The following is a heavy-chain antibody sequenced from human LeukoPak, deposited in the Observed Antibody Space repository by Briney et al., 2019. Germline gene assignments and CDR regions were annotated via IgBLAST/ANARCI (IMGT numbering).Heavy chain of an antibody. J-gene: IGHJ6*02. CDR1: GFTFSCYG. Sequence: GGSLRLSCAASGFTFSCYGMSWVRQAPGKGLEWVSSISGSSSYIYYADSVKGRFTISRDNAKKSLYLQMNSLRAEDTAVYYCAFYYYYGMDVWGQGTTVTVSS. CDR2: ISGSSSYI. CDR3: AFYYYYGMDV. V-gene: IGHV3-21*01.